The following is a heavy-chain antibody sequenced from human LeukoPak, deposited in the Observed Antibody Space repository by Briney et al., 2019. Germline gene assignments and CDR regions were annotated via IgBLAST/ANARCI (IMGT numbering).Heavy chain of an antibody. V-gene: IGHV1-18*01. CDR1: GYTFTSYG. CDR3: AREVDCSSTSCTGIFDY. J-gene: IGHJ4*02. CDR2: ISAYNGNT. Sequence: GASVKVSCKASGYTFTSYGISWVRQPPGQGLEWMGWISAYNGNTNYAQKLQGRVTMTTDTSTSTAYMELRSLRSDDTAVYYCAREVDCSSTSCTGIFDYWGQGTLVTVSS. D-gene: IGHD2-2*01.